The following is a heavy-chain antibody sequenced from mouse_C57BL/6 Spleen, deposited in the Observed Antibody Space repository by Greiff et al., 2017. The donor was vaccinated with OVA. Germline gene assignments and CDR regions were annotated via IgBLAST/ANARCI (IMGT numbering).Heavy chain of an antibody. Sequence: EVKLQESGPGLVKPSQSLSLTCSVTGYSITSGYYWNWIRQFPGNKLEWMGYISYDGSNNYNPSLKNRISITRDTSKHQFFLKLNSVTTEDTATYYCARGGDDFDYWGQGTTLTVSS. CDR2: ISYDGSN. CDR1: GYSITSGYY. CDR3: ARGGDDFDY. J-gene: IGHJ2*01. V-gene: IGHV3-6*01. D-gene: IGHD3-3*01.